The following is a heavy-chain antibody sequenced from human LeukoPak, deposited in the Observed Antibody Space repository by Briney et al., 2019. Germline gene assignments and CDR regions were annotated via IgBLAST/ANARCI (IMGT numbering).Heavy chain of an antibody. CDR2: IYPGDSDT. Sequence: GASLKISCKGSGYSFTSYWIGWVRQMPGKGLEWMGIIYPGDSDTRYSPSFQGQVTISADKSISTAYLQWSSLKASDTAMYYCARQHSSSWYGSTYNWFDPWGQGTLVTVSS. CDR3: ARQHSSSWYGSTYNWFDP. D-gene: IGHD6-13*01. J-gene: IGHJ5*02. CDR1: GYSFTSYW. V-gene: IGHV5-51*01.